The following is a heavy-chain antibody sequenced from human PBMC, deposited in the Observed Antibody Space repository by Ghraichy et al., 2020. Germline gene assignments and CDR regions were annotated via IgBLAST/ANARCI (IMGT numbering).Heavy chain of an antibody. V-gene: IGHV3-21*01. D-gene: IGHD2-2*01. CDR2: ISSSSSYI. CDR1: GFTFSSYS. CDR3: ARDRLPAAIGY. J-gene: IGHJ4*02. Sequence: GGSLRLSCAASGFTFSSYSMNWVRQAPGKGLEWVSSISSSSSYIYYADSVKGRFTISRDNAKNSLYLQMNSLRAEDTAVYYCARDRLPAAIGYWGQGTLVTVSS.